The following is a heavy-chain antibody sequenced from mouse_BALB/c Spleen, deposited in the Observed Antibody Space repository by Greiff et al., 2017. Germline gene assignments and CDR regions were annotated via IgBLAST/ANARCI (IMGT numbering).Heavy chain of an antibody. Sequence: EVQRVESGGGLVKPGGSLKLSCAASGFTFSDYYMYWVRQTPEKRLEWVATISDGGSYTYYPDSVKGRFTISRDNAKNNLYLQMSSLKSEDTAMYYCAREGYGSSPDYWGQGTTRTVSS. V-gene: IGHV5-4*02. CDR2: ISDGGSYT. J-gene: IGHJ2*01. CDR1: GFTFSDYY. D-gene: IGHD1-1*01. CDR3: AREGYGSSPDY.